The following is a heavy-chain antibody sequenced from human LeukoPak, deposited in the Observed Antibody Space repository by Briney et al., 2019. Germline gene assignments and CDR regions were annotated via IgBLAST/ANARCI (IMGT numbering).Heavy chain of an antibody. CDR1: GFTFSSYS. V-gene: IGHV3-21*01. J-gene: IGHJ4*02. D-gene: IGHD5-24*01. Sequence: GGSLRLSCAASGFTFSSYSMNWVRQAPGKGLEWVSSISSSSSYIYYADSVKGRFTISRDNAKNSLYLQMNSLRAEDTAVYYCARVKRRDDSLMSWGQGTLVTVSS. CDR2: ISSSSSYI. CDR3: ARVKRRDDSLMS.